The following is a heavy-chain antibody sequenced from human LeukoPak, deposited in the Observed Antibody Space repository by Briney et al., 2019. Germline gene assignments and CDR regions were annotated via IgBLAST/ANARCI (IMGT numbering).Heavy chain of an antibody. CDR3: AGILTIFGVVIY. CDR2: INESGSI. D-gene: IGHD3-3*01. J-gene: IGHJ4*02. V-gene: IGHV4-34*01. CDR1: GGSFSGYF. Sequence: SETLSLTCAVYGGSFSGYFWSWIRQSPGKGLEWIGEINESGSINYNPSLKSRVTVSLDTSKNQFSLRLSSVTAADTAVYYCAGILTIFGVVIYWGQGTLVTVSS.